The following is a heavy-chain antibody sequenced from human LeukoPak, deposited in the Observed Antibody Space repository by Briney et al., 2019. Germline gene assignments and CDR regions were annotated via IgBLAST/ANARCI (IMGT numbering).Heavy chain of an antibody. D-gene: IGHD3-22*01. V-gene: IGHV1-69*05. CDR2: IIPIFGTA. J-gene: IGHJ4*02. CDR1: GGTFSSYA. CDR3: ARAQKPYYYDSSGSKFYFDY. Sequence: SVKVSFKASGGTFSSYAISWVRQAPGQGLEWMGGIIPIFGTANYAQKFQGRVTITTDESTSTAYMELSSLRSEDTAVYYCARAQKPYYYDSSGSKFYFDYWGQGTLVTVSS.